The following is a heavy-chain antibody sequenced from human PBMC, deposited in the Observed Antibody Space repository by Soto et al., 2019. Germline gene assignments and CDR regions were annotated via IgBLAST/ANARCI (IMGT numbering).Heavy chain of an antibody. CDR2: ISYDGSNK. CDR3: AKAPNRLTVVTSDWYFDL. D-gene: IGHD2-21*02. Sequence: QVQLVEFGGGVVQPGRSLRLSCAASGFTFSSYGMHWVRQAPGKGLEWVAVISYDGSNKYYADSVKGRFTISRDNSKNTLYLQMNSLRAEDTAVYYCAKAPNRLTVVTSDWYFDLWGRGTLVTVSS. J-gene: IGHJ2*01. CDR1: GFTFSSYG. V-gene: IGHV3-30*18.